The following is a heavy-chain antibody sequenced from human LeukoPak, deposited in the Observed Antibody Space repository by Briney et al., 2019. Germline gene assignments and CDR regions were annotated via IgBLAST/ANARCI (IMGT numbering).Heavy chain of an antibody. Sequence: PGGSLRLSCEASGFTFSSYGMQWVRQAPGMGPEWVSVISHDGTVTHYADSVKGRFTISRDSSTNTLYLQMDSLRTEDTAVYYCAKYGSQYASSWFDYWGQGTLVTVSS. CDR3: AKYGSQYASSWFDY. CDR1: GFTFSSYG. V-gene: IGHV3-30*18. J-gene: IGHJ4*02. D-gene: IGHD6-13*01. CDR2: ISHDGTVT.